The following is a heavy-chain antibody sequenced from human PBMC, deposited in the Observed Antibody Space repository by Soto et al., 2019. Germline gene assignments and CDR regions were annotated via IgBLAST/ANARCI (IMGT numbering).Heavy chain of an antibody. CDR3: ARDIFNHPSPTVRVVIIGDDAFDI. CDR2: ISSSSSTI. Sequence: GGSLRLSCAASGFTFSSYSMNWVRQAPGKGLEWVSYISSSSSTIYYADSVKGRFTISRDNAKNSLYLQMNSLRDEDTAVYYCARDIFNHPSPTVRVVIIGDDAFDIWGQGTMVTVSS. D-gene: IGHD3-3*01. CDR1: GFTFSSYS. J-gene: IGHJ3*02. V-gene: IGHV3-48*02.